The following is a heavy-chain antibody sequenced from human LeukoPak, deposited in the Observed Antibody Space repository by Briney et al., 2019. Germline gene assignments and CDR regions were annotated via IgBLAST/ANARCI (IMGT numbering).Heavy chain of an antibody. CDR2: ISGSGGST. D-gene: IGHD6-13*01. J-gene: IGHJ1*01. CDR1: GFTFRNYA. Sequence: GGSLRLSCTASGFTFRNYAMHWLRQAPGKGLEWVSAISGSGGSTYYADSVKGRFTISRDNSKNTLYLQMNSLRAEDTAVYYCAKDAGLIAAAGRFQHWGQGILVTVSS. CDR3: AKDAGLIAAAGRFQH. V-gene: IGHV3-23*01.